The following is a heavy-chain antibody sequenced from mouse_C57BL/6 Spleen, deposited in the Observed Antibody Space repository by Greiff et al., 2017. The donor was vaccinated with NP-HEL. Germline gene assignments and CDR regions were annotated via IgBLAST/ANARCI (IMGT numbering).Heavy chain of an antibody. Sequence: VQLQESGAELVKPGASVKLSCKASGYTFTSYWMHWVKQRPGQGLEWIGMIHPNSGSTNYNEKFKSKATLTVDKSSSTAYMQLSSLTSEDSAVYYCAREKAYYSNSYYFDYWGQGTTLTVSS. D-gene: IGHD2-5*01. CDR1: GYTFTSYW. CDR2: IHPNSGST. CDR3: AREKAYYSNSYYFDY. V-gene: IGHV1-64*01. J-gene: IGHJ2*01.